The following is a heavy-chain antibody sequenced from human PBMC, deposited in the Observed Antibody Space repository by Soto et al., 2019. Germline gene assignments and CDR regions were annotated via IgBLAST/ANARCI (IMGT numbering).Heavy chain of an antibody. CDR1: GFTITNAW. J-gene: IGHJ6*02. D-gene: IGHD2-15*01. CDR3: TRGSVEGV. Sequence: EVQLVESGGGLVKPGGSLRLSCAASGFTITNAWMNWVRQAPGKGLEWVGRIKTKAEGGAKDYAAPLKGRFTISRDDSRNTLFLQMNGLKTEDTAVYYCTRGSVEGVWGQGATVTVSS. CDR2: IKTKAEGGAK. V-gene: IGHV3-15*07.